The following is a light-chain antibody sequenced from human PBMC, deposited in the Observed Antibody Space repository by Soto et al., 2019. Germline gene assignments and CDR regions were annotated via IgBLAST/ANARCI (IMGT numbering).Light chain of an antibody. CDR2: GAF. V-gene: IGKV3-20*01. CDR3: QQYDTSPLT. CDR1: QYISSNY. J-gene: IGKJ4*01. Sequence: EVVLTQSPGTLSLSPGERATLSCRASQYISSNYLAWYQQKPGRAPRLLIFGAFNRAPGVPDRFSGSASGTDFALTISGLEPEDFAVYYCQQYDTSPLTFGGETKVDIK.